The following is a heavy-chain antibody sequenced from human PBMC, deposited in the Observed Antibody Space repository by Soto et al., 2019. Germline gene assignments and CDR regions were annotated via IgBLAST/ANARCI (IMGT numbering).Heavy chain of an antibody. Sequence: ASVKVSCKASGYTFTSYGTSWVRQAPGQGLEWMGWISAYNGNTNYAQKLQGRVTMTTDTSTSTAYMELRSLRSDGTAVYYCARDRYNQSPLYYYYGMDVWGQGTTVTVSS. CDR2: ISAYNGNT. D-gene: IGHD1-20*01. J-gene: IGHJ6*02. V-gene: IGHV1-18*04. CDR1: GYTFTSYG. CDR3: ARDRYNQSPLYYYYGMDV.